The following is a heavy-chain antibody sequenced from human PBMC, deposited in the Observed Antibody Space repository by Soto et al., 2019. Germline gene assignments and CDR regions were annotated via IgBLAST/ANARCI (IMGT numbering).Heavy chain of an antibody. D-gene: IGHD3-10*01. CDR3: ARGDSYGSRSYPYYYYYMDV. J-gene: IGHJ6*03. CDR2: IYSGGDT. V-gene: IGHV3-53*01. CDR1: GFSVSSNY. Sequence: GGSLRLSCAASGFSVSSNYMNWVRQAPGKGLEWLSVIYSGGDTHYADSVKGRFTISRDNAKNSLFLQMNSLRAEDTAVYYCARGDSYGSRSYPYYYYYMDVWGKGTSVTVSS.